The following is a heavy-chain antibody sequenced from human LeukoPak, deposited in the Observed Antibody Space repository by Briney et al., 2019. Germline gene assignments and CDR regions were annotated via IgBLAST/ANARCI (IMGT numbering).Heavy chain of an antibody. CDR1: GFTFSSYA. Sequence: PGGTLRLSCAASGFTFSSYAMNWVRQAPGKGLEWVSGINGSGGSTYYAGSVKGRFTISRDNSKNTLYLQMNSLRAKDTAVYYCAKPARTDYTDYWGQGTLVTVSS. CDR2: INGSGGST. CDR3: AKPARTDYTDY. D-gene: IGHD1-14*01. J-gene: IGHJ4*02. V-gene: IGHV3-23*01.